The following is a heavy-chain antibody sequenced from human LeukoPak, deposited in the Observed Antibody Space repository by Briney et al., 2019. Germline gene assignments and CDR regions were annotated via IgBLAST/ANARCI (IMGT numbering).Heavy chain of an antibody. D-gene: IGHD6-19*01. Sequence: PSETLSLTCTATDGSINSDVWTWIRQPPGQGLEWIGYIRYSGRTSYNPSLKSRVSISIDASKNLFSLKLRSVTTADTAIYYCARIPDVSGWPFDYWGQGTLVTVSS. V-gene: IGHV4-59*01. J-gene: IGHJ4*02. CDR3: ARIPDVSGWPFDY. CDR2: IRYSGRT. CDR1: DGSINSDV.